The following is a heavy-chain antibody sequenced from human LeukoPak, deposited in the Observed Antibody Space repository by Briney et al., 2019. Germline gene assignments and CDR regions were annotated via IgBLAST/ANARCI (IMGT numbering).Heavy chain of an antibody. D-gene: IGHD4-23*01. CDR1: GFTLNIFD. V-gene: IGHV3-30*02. CDR2: MGYDGIHK. Sequence: GGSLRLSCTVSGFTLNIFDMHWVRQAPGRGLEGVAYMGYDGIHKYYADSVKGRFTISKDNSKATLYLQMNSLRPEDTAVYYCARDLHGGYSSDYWGQGTLVTVSS. CDR3: ARDLHGGYSSDY. J-gene: IGHJ4*02.